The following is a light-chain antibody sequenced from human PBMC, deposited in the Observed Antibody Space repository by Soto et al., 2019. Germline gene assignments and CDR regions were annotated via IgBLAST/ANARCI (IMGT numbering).Light chain of an antibody. CDR1: QDISSW. CDR2: AAS. Sequence: DIQMTQSPSSVSASVGDRVTITCRASQDISSWLAWYLQKPGKAPKLLIYAASSLQSGVPSRFSGSGSGTDFTLTISSLQPEDFATYFCQQANSFPWTFGQGTKVEIK. J-gene: IGKJ1*01. V-gene: IGKV1-12*01. CDR3: QQANSFPWT.